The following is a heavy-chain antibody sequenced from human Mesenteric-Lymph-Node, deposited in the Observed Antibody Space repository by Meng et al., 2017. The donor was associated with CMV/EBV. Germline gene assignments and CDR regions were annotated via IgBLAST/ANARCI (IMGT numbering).Heavy chain of an antibody. Sequence: SETLSLTCTVSGGSISSSSYYWGWIRQPPGKGLEWIGSIYYSGSTYYNPSLKSRVTISVDTSKNQFSLKLSSVTAADTAVYYCARDSIVGAFCDNWGRGTLVTVSS. CDR3: ARDSIVGAFCDN. D-gene: IGHD1-26*01. V-gene: IGHV4-39*07. CDR2: IYYSGST. J-gene: IGHJ4*02. CDR1: GGSISSSSYY.